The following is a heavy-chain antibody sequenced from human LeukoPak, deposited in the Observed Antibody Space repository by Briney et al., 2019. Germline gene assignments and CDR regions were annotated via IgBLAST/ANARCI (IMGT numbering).Heavy chain of an antibody. D-gene: IGHD4-17*01. J-gene: IGHJ4*02. Sequence: SETLSLTCAVYGGSFSGYYWSWIRQPPGKGLEWIGEINHSGSTNYNPSLKSRVTISVDTSKNQFSLKLSSVTAADTAVYSCARVGARRYGDPTWSDYWGQGTLVTVSS. CDR1: GGSFSGYY. CDR2: INHSGST. V-gene: IGHV4-34*01. CDR3: ARVGARRYGDPTWSDY.